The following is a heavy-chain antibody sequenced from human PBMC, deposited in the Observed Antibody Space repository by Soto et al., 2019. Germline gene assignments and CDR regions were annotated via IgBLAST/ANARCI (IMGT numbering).Heavy chain of an antibody. J-gene: IGHJ3*02. V-gene: IGHV3-11*05. D-gene: IGHD3-10*01. CDR1: GFTFSDYS. CDR3: ASPRQDGSGSNAFDI. Sequence: QVQLVESGGGLVKPGGSLRLSCAASGFTFSDYSMSWIRQAPGKGLEWVSYISSSSSYTNYADSVKGRFTISRDNAKNSLYLQMNSLRAEDTAVYYCASPRQDGSGSNAFDIWGQGTMVTVSS. CDR2: ISSSSSYT.